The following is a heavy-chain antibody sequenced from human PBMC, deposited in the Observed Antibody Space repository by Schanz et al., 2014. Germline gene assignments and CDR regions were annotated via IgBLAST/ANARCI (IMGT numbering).Heavy chain of an antibody. CDR1: GYTFSNYG. V-gene: IGHV1-18*01. CDR2: ISANNGNT. D-gene: IGHD1-26*01. J-gene: IGHJ4*02. Sequence: QVQLVQSGAEVKKPGASVKISCQASGYTFSNYGISWVRQAPGQGLEWMGWISANNGNTNKAQKLQGRVTMTTDTSTSTVYMELRSLRSDDTAVYYCARDRDQWDGNFCDFWGQGTLVTVSS. CDR3: ARDRDQWDGNFCDF.